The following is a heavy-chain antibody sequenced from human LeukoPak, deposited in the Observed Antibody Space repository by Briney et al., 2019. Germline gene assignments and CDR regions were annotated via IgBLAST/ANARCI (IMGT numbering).Heavy chain of an antibody. V-gene: IGHV3-7*01. Sequence: GGSLRLSCTASGFTLSTYWMTWVRQAPGKGLEWVANIKEDGSEKGYADSVKGRFTISRENAKNSLYLQMNSLRVDDTAVYYCTRNSGLYRVDYWGQGTMVTVSS. CDR1: GFTLSTYW. J-gene: IGHJ4*02. D-gene: IGHD6-19*01. CDR2: IKEDGSEK. CDR3: TRNSGLYRVDY.